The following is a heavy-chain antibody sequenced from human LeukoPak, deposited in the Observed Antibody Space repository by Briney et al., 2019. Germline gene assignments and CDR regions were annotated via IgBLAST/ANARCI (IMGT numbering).Heavy chain of an antibody. CDR1: GFTVSSYY. Sequence: GGSLRLSCAASGFTVSSYYMSWVRQAPGKGLEWVSIIYRGGSTHYADSVKGRFTISRDNSKNTVYLQMNSLRAEDTTVYYCARGLNTYDSSGFYLFWGQGTLVTVSS. CDR2: IYRGGST. V-gene: IGHV3-53*01. D-gene: IGHD3-22*01. J-gene: IGHJ4*02. CDR3: ARGLNTYDSSGFYLF.